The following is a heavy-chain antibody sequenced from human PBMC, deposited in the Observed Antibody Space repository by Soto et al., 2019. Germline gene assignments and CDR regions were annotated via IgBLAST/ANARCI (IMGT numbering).Heavy chain of an antibody. J-gene: IGHJ4*02. CDR1: GYTFSTYY. V-gene: IGHV1-46*01. CDR2: INPSGGST. Sequence: QVQLVQSGAEVKKPGASVKVSCKASGYTFSTYYMHWVRQAPGQGYEWMGIINPSGGSTTYAQKSQGRXXMXRXTSTTTVDRELSSLQSDDTAVYYCARYDYKGYYFDYWGQGTLVTVSS. CDR3: ARYDYKGYYFDY. D-gene: IGHD4-4*01.